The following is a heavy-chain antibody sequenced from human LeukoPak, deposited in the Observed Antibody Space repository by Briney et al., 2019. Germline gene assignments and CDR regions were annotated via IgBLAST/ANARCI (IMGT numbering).Heavy chain of an antibody. Sequence: GGSLRLSCAASGFTFSSYGMSWVRQAPGKGLEWVANIKQDGSEKYYVDSVKGRFTISRDNAKNSLYLQMNSLRAEDTAVYYCARDLVDYGDYFTHAFDIWGQGTMVTVSS. CDR2: IKQDGSEK. V-gene: IGHV3-7*03. J-gene: IGHJ3*02. D-gene: IGHD4-17*01. CDR1: GFTFSSYG. CDR3: ARDLVDYGDYFTHAFDI.